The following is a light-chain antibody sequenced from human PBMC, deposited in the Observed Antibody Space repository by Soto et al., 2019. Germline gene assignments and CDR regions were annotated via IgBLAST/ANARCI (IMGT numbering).Light chain of an antibody. CDR1: SSDVGGYNH. CDR2: DVS. CDR3: SSYTATRTVV. Sequence: QSALTQPASVSGSPGQSITIACTGTSSDVGGYNHVSWYQVHPGKAPRLVIYDVSIRPPAVSDRFSGFTSGNTASLTISGLQAEDEADYYCSSYTATRTVVFGGGTKLTVL. J-gene: IGLJ3*02. V-gene: IGLV2-14*03.